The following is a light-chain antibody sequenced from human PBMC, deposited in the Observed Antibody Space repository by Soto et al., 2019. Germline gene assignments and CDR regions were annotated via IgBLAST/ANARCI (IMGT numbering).Light chain of an antibody. CDR2: KVS. CDR3: QQYNGYSWA. V-gene: IGKV1-5*03. Sequence: DIQMTQSPSTLSASVGDRVTITCRASQSLNDWLAWFQQKPGKAPNLLIYKVSNLESGVPSRFSCSGSGTELTLPISSLQPDYFSTYYCQQYNGYSWAFGQGTKVEIK. CDR1: QSLNDW. J-gene: IGKJ1*01.